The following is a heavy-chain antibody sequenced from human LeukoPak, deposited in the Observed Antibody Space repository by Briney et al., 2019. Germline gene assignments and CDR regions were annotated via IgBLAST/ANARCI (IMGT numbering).Heavy chain of an antibody. D-gene: IGHD2-15*01. CDR2: INPDGSET. J-gene: IGHJ4*02. Sequence: GGSLRLSCAVSGFTFSSFWMHWVRQVPDKGLVWVSYINPDGSETDHAASVKGRFTISRDNAKNTLYLQMSSLRAEDTAVYYCALDSGGIGYWGQGTLVTVSS. CDR1: GFTFSSFW. CDR3: ALDSGGIGY. V-gene: IGHV3-74*01.